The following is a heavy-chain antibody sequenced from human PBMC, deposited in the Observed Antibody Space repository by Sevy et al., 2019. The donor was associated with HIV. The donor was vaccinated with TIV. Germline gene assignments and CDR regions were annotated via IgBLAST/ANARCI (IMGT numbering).Heavy chain of an antibody. Sequence: SETLSLTCTVSGGSISSGNYYWSWIRQPPGKGLEWIAYISYSGSTDYNPSLKSRVTISIDTSKIQFSLKLSSVTAADTAVYYCARGERGFFFDYWGQGTLVTVSS. CDR2: ISYSGST. D-gene: IGHD3-16*01. CDR1: GGSISSGNYY. J-gene: IGHJ4*02. V-gene: IGHV4-61*01. CDR3: ARGERGFFFDY.